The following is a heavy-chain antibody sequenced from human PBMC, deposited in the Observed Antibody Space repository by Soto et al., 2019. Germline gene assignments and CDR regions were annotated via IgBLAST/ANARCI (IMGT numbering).Heavy chain of an antibody. D-gene: IGHD6-13*01. CDR3: AREGSRSGRPRPHTYIDY. CDR1: GHRFTELS. V-gene: IGHV1-24*01. CDR2: FDPEDALT. J-gene: IGHJ4*02. Sequence: ASVKVSCKASGHRFTELSMHWVRQAPGKGLEWMGGFDPEDALTIYAQKFQGRVKMTEDASTDTAYLDLSGLRSDDTAVYYCAREGSRSGRPRPHTYIDYWGQGTLVTVSS.